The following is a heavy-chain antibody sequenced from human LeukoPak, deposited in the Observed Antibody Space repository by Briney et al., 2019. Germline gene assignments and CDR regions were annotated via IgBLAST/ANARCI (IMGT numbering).Heavy chain of an antibody. CDR1: GFTFSSYG. V-gene: IGHV3-30*02. CDR2: IRYDGSNK. CDR3: ASEFYCGGDCTIDY. Sequence: AGGSLRLSCAASGFTFSSYGMHWVRQAPGKGLEWVAFIRYDGSNKYYADSVKGRFTISRDNSKNTLYLQMNSLRAEDTAVYYCASEFYCGGDCTIDYWGQGTLVTVSS. D-gene: IGHD2-21*02. J-gene: IGHJ4*02.